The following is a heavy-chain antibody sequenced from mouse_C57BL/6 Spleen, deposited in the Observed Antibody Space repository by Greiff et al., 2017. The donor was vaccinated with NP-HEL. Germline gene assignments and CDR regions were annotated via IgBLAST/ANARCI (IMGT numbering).Heavy chain of an antibody. CDR3: ARYGYDGAWFAY. CDR1: GYTFTSYW. D-gene: IGHD2-2*01. Sequence: VQLQQSGAELVMPGASVKLSCKASGYTFTSYWMHWVKQRPGQGLEWIGEIDPSDSYTNYNQKFKGKSTLTVDKSSSTAYMQLSSLTSEDSAVYYWARYGYDGAWFAYWGQGTLVTVSA. J-gene: IGHJ3*01. V-gene: IGHV1-69*01. CDR2: IDPSDSYT.